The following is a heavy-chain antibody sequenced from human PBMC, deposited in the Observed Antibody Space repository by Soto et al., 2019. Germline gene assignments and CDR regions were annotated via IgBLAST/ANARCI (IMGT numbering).Heavy chain of an antibody. Sequence: GALRLSGAGSVFTPTTTPLSWVRQPPGKGLEWVATVSGAASHTYYVDSVRGRFFISRDNSKNTVTLQMNNLTVDDTAVYYCATSFRYFDNWGQGTRVTVS. CDR1: VFTPTTTP. CDR3: ATSFRYFDN. V-gene: IGHV3-23*01. J-gene: IGHJ4*02. CDR2: VSGAASHT. D-gene: IGHD3-9*01.